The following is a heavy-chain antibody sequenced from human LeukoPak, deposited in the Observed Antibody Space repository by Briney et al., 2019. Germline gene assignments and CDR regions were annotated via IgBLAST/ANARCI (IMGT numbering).Heavy chain of an antibody. Sequence: SDTLPLTCAVCGWCFSGEYWSWIRQPPGKGLEWIGEINHSGNTNYNPSLKSRVTISVDTSKNQLSLKLSSVAAADTAVYYCARVEGIYDILTGYYYWGQGTLVTVSS. CDR1: GWCFSGEY. D-gene: IGHD3-9*01. J-gene: IGHJ4*02. V-gene: IGHV4-34*01. CDR3: ARVEGIYDILTGYYY. CDR2: INHSGNT.